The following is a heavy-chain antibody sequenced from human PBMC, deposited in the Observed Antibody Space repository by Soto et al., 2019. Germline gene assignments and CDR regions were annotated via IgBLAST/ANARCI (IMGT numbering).Heavy chain of an antibody. J-gene: IGHJ5*02. CDR1: GFTFSGYA. V-gene: IGHV3-23*01. CDR3: AKDPTGATVTRSS. D-gene: IGHD4-17*01. CDR2: ISGSGGST. Sequence: EVQLLESGGGLLQPGGSRGLSCAASGFTFSGYAMSWVRQAPGKGLEWVSAISGSGGSTYYADSVKGRFTISRDNSKNTLYLQMNSLRAEDTAVYYCAKDPTGATVTRSSWGQGTLVTVSS.